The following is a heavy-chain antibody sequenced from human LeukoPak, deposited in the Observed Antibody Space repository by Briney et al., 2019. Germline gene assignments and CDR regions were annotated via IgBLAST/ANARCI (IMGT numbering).Heavy chain of an antibody. Sequence: GGSLRLSCAASGFTFSSYAMSWVRQAPGKGLEWVSAISGSGGSTYYADSAKGRFTISRDNSKNTLYLQMNSLRAEDTAVYYCATSYSSSSGGGYWGQGTLVTVSS. J-gene: IGHJ4*02. D-gene: IGHD6-6*01. CDR2: ISGSGGST. V-gene: IGHV3-23*01. CDR3: ATSYSSSSGGGY. CDR1: GFTFSSYA.